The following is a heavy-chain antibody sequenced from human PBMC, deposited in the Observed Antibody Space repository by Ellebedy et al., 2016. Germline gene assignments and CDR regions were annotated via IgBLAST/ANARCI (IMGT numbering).Heavy chain of an antibody. Sequence: SETLSLTCAVYGGSFSGYYWSWIRQPPGKRLEWIGEINHSGSTNYNPSLKSRVTISVDTSKNQFSLKLSSVTAADTAVYYCARFPLNAPHYYGSGSSTPAFDYWGQGTLVTVSS. V-gene: IGHV4-34*01. CDR3: ARFPLNAPHYYGSGSSTPAFDY. CDR2: INHSGST. J-gene: IGHJ4*02. CDR1: GGSFSGYY. D-gene: IGHD3-10*01.